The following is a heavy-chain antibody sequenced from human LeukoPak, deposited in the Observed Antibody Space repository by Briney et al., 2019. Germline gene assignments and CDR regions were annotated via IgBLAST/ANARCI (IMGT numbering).Heavy chain of an antibody. V-gene: IGHV4-4*07. CDR2: VYVTGST. CDR3: ARDRQWLVDH. D-gene: IGHD6-19*01. J-gene: IGHJ5*02. CDR1: GDSISSYY. Sequence: KPSETLSLTCTVPGDSISSYYWSWIRQPARKGLEWIGRVYVTGSTNLNPALQSRVTMSVDTSKNQFSLKLTSVTAADTAVYYCARDRQWLVDHWGQGTLVTVSS.